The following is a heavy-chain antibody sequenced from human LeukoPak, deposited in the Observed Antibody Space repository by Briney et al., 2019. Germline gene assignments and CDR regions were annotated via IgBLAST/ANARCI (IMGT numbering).Heavy chain of an antibody. CDR2: ISGHNGNT. D-gene: IGHD3-10*01. CDR3: VRDPGDSYYYYMDV. J-gene: IGHJ6*03. Sequence: GASVKISCKASGDTFTTSYMYWVRQAPGQGLEWVGWISGHNGNTNYAQKVQGRVTMTTDTSTSTAYMELRSLRSDDTAVYYCVRDPGDSYYYYMDVWGKGTTVTVSS. V-gene: IGHV1-18*04. CDR1: GDTFTTSY.